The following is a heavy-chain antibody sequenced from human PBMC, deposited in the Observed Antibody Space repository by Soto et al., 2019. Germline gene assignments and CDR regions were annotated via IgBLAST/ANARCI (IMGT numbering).Heavy chain of an antibody. Sequence: QVQLVQSGAEVKKPGSSVKVSCKASGGTFSSYAISWVRQAPGQGLEWMGGIIPIFGTANYAQKFQGRVTITADDXXSXAXXELSSLRSEDTAVYYFARDQATVVTPQLKPSVFDYWGQGTLVTVSS. CDR2: IIPIFGTA. CDR1: GGTFSSYA. CDR3: ARDQATVVTPQLKPSVFDY. D-gene: IGHD4-17*01. J-gene: IGHJ4*02. V-gene: IGHV1-69*12.